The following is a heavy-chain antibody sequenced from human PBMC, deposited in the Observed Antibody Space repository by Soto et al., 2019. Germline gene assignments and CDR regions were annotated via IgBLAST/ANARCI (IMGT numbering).Heavy chain of an antibody. V-gene: IGHV3-30-3*01. CDR3: ARTPGLNYYYYYGMDV. D-gene: IGHD2-8*01. CDR1: GFTFSSYA. CDR2: ISYDGSNK. J-gene: IGHJ6*02. Sequence: VGSLRLSCAASGFTFSSYAMHWVRQAPGKGLEWVAVISYDGSNKYYADSVKGRFTISRDNSKNTLYLQMNSLRAEDTAVYYCARTPGLNYYYYYGMDVWGQGTTVTVSS.